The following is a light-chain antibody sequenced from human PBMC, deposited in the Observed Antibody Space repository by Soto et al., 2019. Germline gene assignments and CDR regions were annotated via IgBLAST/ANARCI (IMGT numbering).Light chain of an antibody. Sequence: DIQLTQSPSFLSASVGDRVIITCRASQDISSYLAWYQQRPGKVPRFLTYAASTLQSGVPSRFSAAGSGTTFTLTISSLQPEDIATYYCQQLNRFPRTFGQGTKVEV. CDR3: QQLNRFPRT. CDR1: QDISSY. CDR2: AAS. J-gene: IGKJ1*01. V-gene: IGKV1-9*01.